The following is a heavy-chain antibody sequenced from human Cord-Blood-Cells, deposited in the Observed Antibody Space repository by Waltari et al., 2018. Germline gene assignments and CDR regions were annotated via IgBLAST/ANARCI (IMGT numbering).Heavy chain of an antibody. V-gene: IGHV3-53*01. D-gene: IGHD1-7*01. J-gene: IGHJ5*02. CDR1: GFTVSSNY. CDR2: IYSGGST. CDR3: ARSITGTNWFDP. Sequence: EVQLVESGGGLFQPGGSLRLPCAASGFTVSSNYLSWVRQAPGKGREWVSVIYSGGSTYYADSVKGRFTISRDNSKNTLYLQMNSLRAEDTAVYYCARSITGTNWFDPWGQGTLVTVSS.